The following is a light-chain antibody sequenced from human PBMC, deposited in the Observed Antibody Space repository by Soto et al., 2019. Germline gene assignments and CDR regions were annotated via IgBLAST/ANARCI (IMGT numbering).Light chain of an antibody. J-gene: IGLJ2*01. CDR3: SSYRSSSTVVV. V-gene: IGLV2-14*01. CDR1: SSDVGGYNY. CDR2: DVT. Sequence: QSALTQPASVSGSPGQSITISCTGTSSDVGGYNYVSWYQQHPGKAPRLIIYDVTNRPSGVSDRFSGSKSGNTASLTISGLQAEDEADHYCSSYRSSSTVVVFGGGTKLTVL.